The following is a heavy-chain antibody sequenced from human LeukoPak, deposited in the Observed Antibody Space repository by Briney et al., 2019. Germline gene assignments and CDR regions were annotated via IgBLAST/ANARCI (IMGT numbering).Heavy chain of an antibody. Sequence: GESLKISCKVSGYSFTDYWIGWVRQVPGKGLEWMGIIYPSDSDAKYSPSFQGHVSISADKSITTAYLQWSSLKASDTAMYYCARPGRGALFEYWGQGTLVTVSS. CDR1: GYSFTDYW. D-gene: IGHD3-10*01. V-gene: IGHV5-51*01. J-gene: IGHJ4*02. CDR3: ARPGRGALFEY. CDR2: IYPSDSDA.